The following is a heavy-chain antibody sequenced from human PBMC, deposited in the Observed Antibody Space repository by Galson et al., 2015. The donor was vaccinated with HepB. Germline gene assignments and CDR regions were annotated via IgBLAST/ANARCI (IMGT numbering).Heavy chain of an antibody. CDR2: ISGSGSST. D-gene: IGHD3-10*01. J-gene: IGHJ4*02. CDR1: GFTFSSYA. CDR3: AKYTMVRGVIL. Sequence: LRLSCAASGFTFSSYAMSWVRQAPGKGLEWVSAISGSGSSTYYADSVKGRFTIFRDNSKNTLYLQMNSLRAEDTAVYYCAKYTMVRGVILWGQGTLVTVSS. V-gene: IGHV3-23*01.